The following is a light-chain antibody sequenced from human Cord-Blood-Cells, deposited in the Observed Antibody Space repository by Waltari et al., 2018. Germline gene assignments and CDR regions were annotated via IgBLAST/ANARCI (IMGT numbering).Light chain of an antibody. CDR2: DVS. CDR1: SSDVGGYNY. CDR3: CSYAGSYTWV. V-gene: IGLV2-11*01. Sequence: QSALTQPRSVSGSPGQSVTISCTGTSSDVGGYNYVSWYQQTPGKAPKLIIYDVSKRPSGVPDRFSGSKSGNTASLTISGLQAEDEADYYCCSYAGSYTWVFGGGTKLTVL. J-gene: IGLJ3*02.